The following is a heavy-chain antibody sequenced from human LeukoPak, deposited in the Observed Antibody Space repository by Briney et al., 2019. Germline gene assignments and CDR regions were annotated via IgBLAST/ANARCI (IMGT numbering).Heavy chain of an antibody. V-gene: IGHV1-46*03. CDR3: AREIERPTYYYDSSGYYGAFDI. J-gene: IGHJ3*02. CDR1: GYTFTCYY. CDR2: INPSGGST. Sequence: ASVKVSCKASGYTFTCYYMHWVRQAPGQGLEWMGIINPSGGSTSYAQKLKGRVTMTRDTSTSTVYMELSSLRSEDTAVYYCAREIERPTYYYDSSGYYGAFDIWGQGTMVTVSS. D-gene: IGHD3-22*01.